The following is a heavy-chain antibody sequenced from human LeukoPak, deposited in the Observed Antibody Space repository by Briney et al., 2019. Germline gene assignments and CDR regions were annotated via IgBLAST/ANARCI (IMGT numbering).Heavy chain of an antibody. CDR3: ARDSIVGVFDY. Sequence: SSETLSLTCAVYGGSFSGYYWSWIRQPPGKGLEWIGRIYTSGSTNYNPSLKSRVTMSVDTSKNQFSLKLSSVTAADTAVYYCARDSIVGVFDYWGQGTLVTVSS. CDR1: GGSFSGYY. J-gene: IGHJ4*02. V-gene: IGHV4-4*07. D-gene: IGHD1-26*01. CDR2: IYTSGST.